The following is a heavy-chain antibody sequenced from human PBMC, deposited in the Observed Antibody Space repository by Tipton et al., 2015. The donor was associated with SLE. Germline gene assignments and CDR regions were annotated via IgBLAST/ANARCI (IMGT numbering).Heavy chain of an antibody. Sequence: GSLRLSCAASGFTFSSYSMNWVRQAPGKGLEWVSSISSSSSYIYYADSVKGRFTISSDNAKNSLYLQMNSLRAEDTAVYYCARGAGDIGDAFDIWGQGTMVTVSS. D-gene: IGHD2-15*01. J-gene: IGHJ3*02. V-gene: IGHV3-21*01. CDR3: ARGAGDIGDAFDI. CDR1: GFTFSSYS. CDR2: ISSSSSYI.